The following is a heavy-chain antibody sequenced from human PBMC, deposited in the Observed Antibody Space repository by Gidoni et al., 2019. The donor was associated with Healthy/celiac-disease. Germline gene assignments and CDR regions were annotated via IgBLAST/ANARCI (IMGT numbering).Heavy chain of an antibody. CDR2: IYYSGST. V-gene: IGHV4-39*01. CDR3: ARHRRDSGYDSSFGWFDP. J-gene: IGHJ5*02. Sequence: QLQLQESGPGLVKPSETLSLTCTVSGGSISSSSYYWGWSRQPPGKGLEWIGSIYYSGSTYYNPSLKSRVTITVDTAKNQFSLKLSSVTAADTAVYYCARHRRDSGYDSSFGWFDPWGQGTLVTVSS. CDR1: GGSISSSSYY. D-gene: IGHD5-12*01.